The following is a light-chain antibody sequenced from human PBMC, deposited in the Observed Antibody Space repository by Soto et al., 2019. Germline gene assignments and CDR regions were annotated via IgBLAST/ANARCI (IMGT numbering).Light chain of an antibody. J-gene: IGLJ1*01. V-gene: IGLV2-14*01. CDR3: SSSTSSSTYV. CDR1: SSDVGGYNY. Sequence: QSALTQPASVSGSPGQSITISCTGTSSDVGGYNYVSWYQQHPGKAPKLMIYEVSNRPSGVSNRFSGSKSGNTASLTISGLQAEDEADYYCSSSTSSSTYVFATATKVTV. CDR2: EVS.